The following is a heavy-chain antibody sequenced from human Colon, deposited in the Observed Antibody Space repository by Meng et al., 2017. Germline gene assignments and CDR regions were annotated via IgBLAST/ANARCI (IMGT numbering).Heavy chain of an antibody. CDR1: GYTFNNYD. CDR3: ARGSGSSSRGYDY. Sequence: ASVKVSCKASGYTFNNYDISWVRQAPGQGLEWVGWISGYTGNTNYAHDLRGRVTLTRDTSTSTAYMELGSLRSDDTAVYYCARGSGSSSRGYDYWGRGTLVTFSS. D-gene: IGHD6-19*01. V-gene: IGHV1-18*01. CDR2: ISGYTGNT. J-gene: IGHJ4*02.